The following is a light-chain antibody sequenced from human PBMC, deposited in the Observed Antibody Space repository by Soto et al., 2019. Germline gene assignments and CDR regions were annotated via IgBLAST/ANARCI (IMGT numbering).Light chain of an antibody. J-gene: IGKJ1*01. CDR2: DAS. Sequence: AIQMTQSPSALSASVGDRVTITCRASQSIRYELGWYQQKPVKAPKLLIYDASSLQSGVPSRFSGSGSGTDFTLTISSLQPEDFATYYCLQYYNYPRTFGQGAKV. CDR1: QSIRYE. V-gene: IGKV1-6*01. CDR3: LQYYNYPRT.